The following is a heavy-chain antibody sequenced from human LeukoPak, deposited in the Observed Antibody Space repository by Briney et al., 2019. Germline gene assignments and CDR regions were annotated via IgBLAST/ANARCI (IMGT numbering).Heavy chain of an antibody. CDR2: INGDGRNI. CDR3: TTGQWEPRDAFDI. D-gene: IGHD1-26*01. Sequence: SGGSLRLSCVASGFTFSSYWMHWVRQDPRKGLVWVSRINGDGRNINYADSVRGRFTISRDNAKNTLYLQMNTLRVEDTAVYYCTTGQWEPRDAFDIWGQGTMVTVSS. V-gene: IGHV3-74*01. J-gene: IGHJ3*02. CDR1: GFTFSSYW.